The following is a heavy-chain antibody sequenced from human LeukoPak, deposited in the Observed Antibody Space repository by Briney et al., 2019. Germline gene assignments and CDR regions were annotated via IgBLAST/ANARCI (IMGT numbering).Heavy chain of an antibody. Sequence: GGSLRLSCAASGFTFSRNGMHWVRQAPGKGLEWVANIKQDGSEKYYVDSVKGRFTISRDNAKNSLYLQMNSLRAEDTAVYYCAVEWLLNYWGQGTLVTVSS. CDR3: AVEWLLNY. V-gene: IGHV3-7*01. J-gene: IGHJ4*02. CDR1: GFTFSRNG. CDR2: IKQDGSEK. D-gene: IGHD3-3*01.